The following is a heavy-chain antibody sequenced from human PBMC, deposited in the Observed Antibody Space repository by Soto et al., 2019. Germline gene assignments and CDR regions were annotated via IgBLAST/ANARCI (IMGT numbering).Heavy chain of an antibody. CDR2: INHSGST. J-gene: IGHJ5*02. D-gene: IGHD5-12*01. CDR3: ARRPGRYSGYPTNLMRQINWFDP. V-gene: IGHV4-34*01. Sequence: PSETLSLTCAVYGGSFSGYYWRWIRQPPGKGLEWIGEINHSGSTNYNPSLKSRVTISVDTSKNQFSLKLSSVTAADTAVYYCARRPGRYSGYPTNLMRQINWFDPWGQGTLVTVS. CDR1: GGSFSGYY.